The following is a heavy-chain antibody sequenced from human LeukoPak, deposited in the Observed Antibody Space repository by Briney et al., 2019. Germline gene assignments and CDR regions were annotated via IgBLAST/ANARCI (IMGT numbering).Heavy chain of an antibody. V-gene: IGHV4-34*01. CDR1: GGSFSGYY. CDR3: ARVKSAGVYYYYYGMDV. J-gene: IGHJ6*02. Sequence: SETLSLTCAVYGGSFSGYYWSWIRQPPGKGLEWIGEINHSGSTSYNPSLKSRVTISVDTSKNQFSLKLSSVTAADTAVYYCARVKSAGVYYYYYGMDVWGQGTTVTVSS. CDR2: INHSGST. D-gene: IGHD7-27*01.